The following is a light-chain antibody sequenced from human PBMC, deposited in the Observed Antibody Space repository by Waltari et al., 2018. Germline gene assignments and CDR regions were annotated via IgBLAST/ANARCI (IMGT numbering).Light chain of an antibody. CDR1: RSNIGGNY. J-gene: IGLJ3*02. V-gene: IGLV1-47*01. CDR2: RNN. Sequence: QSVLTQPPSASGTPGQRVTISCSGSRSNIGGNYVSWYQQLPGTAPKLLIYRNNQRPSGVPDRFSGSKSGTSASLAISGLRSEDEADYYCAAWDDSLSGRVFGGGTKVTVL. CDR3: AAWDDSLSGRV.